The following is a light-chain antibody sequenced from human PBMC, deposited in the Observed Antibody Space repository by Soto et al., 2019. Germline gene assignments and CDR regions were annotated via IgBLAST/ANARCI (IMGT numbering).Light chain of an antibody. CDR3: STWDDNLSTWL. V-gene: IGLV1-44*01. CDR2: SDN. J-gene: IGLJ3*02. Sequence: QSVLTQPPSASGTPGQRVTISCSGSNSNVGSNSVNWYQQLPGMAPKLLLYSDNQRPSGVPDRFSGSKSGSSASLAISGLQSEDAADYHCSTWDDNLSTWLFGGGTKLTVL. CDR1: NSNVGSNS.